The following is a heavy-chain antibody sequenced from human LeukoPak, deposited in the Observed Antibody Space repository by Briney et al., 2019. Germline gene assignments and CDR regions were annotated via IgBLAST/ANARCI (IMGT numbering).Heavy chain of an antibody. CDR1: GGSISSGSYY. D-gene: IGHD3-10*01. J-gene: IGHJ4*02. CDR2: IYTSGST. CDR3: ATTENYYGSGSRDY. Sequence: SETLSLTCTVSGGSISSGSYYWSWIRQPAGKGLEWIGRIYTSGSTNYNPSLKSRVTISVDTSKNQFSLKLSSVTAADTAVYYCATTENYYGSGSRDYWGQGTLVTVSS. V-gene: IGHV4-61*02.